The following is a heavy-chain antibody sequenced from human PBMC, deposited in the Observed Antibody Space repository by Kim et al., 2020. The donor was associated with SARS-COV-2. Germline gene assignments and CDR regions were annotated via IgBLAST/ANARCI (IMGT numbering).Heavy chain of an antibody. Sequence: GGSLRLSCAASGFGFDTHSMNWVRHAPGQGLEWVSSIGGTSNYIYYADSVKGRFTISRDNAKNSLFLQMNSLRAEDTAVYYCARGGYCSSTSCYFYYYALDGWGQGTAVTVSS. CDR2: IGGTSNYI. CDR3: ARGGYCSSTSCYFYYYALDG. V-gene: IGHV3-21*01. CDR1: GFGFDTHS. D-gene: IGHD2-2*01. J-gene: IGHJ6*02.